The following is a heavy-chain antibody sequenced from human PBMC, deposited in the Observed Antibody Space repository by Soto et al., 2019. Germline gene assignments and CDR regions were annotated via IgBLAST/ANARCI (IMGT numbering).Heavy chain of an antibody. J-gene: IGHJ3*02. CDR3: AKDGQWFGELSAFDI. CDR2: ISYDGNNK. D-gene: IGHD3-10*01. Sequence: GGSLRLSCVVSGFTFRNYNMHWVRQAPGKGLEWVALISYDGNNKYYADSVRGRFTISRDNSKNTLSLQMNSLRPDDTAVYYCAKDGQWFGELSAFDIWGQGTMVTVSS. V-gene: IGHV3-30*18. CDR1: GFTFRNYN.